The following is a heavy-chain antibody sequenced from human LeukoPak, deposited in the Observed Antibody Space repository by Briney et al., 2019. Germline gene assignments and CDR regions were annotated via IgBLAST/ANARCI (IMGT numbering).Heavy chain of an antibody. CDR1: GYTFSGYY. CDR2: INPNSGGT. Sequence: ASVKVSCKVSGYTFSGYYMHWVRQAPGQGLEWMGWINPNSGGTNYAQNFQGRVTMTRDASITTAYMELNSLGSDDTAVYYCARSLSRTGGSYSSAWSSLYNQYGMDVWGQGTTVTVSS. D-gene: IGHD6-19*01. CDR3: ARSLSRTGGSYSSAWSSLYNQYGMDV. J-gene: IGHJ6*02. V-gene: IGHV1-2*02.